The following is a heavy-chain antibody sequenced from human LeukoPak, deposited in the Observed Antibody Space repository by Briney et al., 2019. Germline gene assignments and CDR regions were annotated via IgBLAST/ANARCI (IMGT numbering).Heavy chain of an antibody. Sequence: GGSLRLSCAASGFTFSSYWMSWVRQMPGKGLEWMGIIYPGDSESRYSPSFQGQVTISADKSISTAYLQWSSLKASDTAMYYCARRRDLYSGSYYPFDYWGQGTLVTVSS. D-gene: IGHD1-26*01. J-gene: IGHJ4*02. CDR3: ARRRDLYSGSYYPFDY. CDR1: GFTFSSYW. V-gene: IGHV5-51*01. CDR2: IYPGDSES.